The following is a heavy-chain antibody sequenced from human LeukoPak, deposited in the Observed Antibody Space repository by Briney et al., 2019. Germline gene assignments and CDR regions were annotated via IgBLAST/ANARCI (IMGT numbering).Heavy chain of an antibody. Sequence: GASLKISCKGSGYSFTSYWIGWVRQMPGKSLEWMGIIYPGDSDTRYSPSFQGQVTISAAKSISTAYLQWSSLKASDTAMYYCARGIGRTDFTPYWYFDLWGRGTLVTVSS. CDR2: IYPGDSDT. CDR3: ARGIGRTDFTPYWYFDL. CDR1: GYSFTSYW. V-gene: IGHV5-51*01. D-gene: IGHD2-15*01. J-gene: IGHJ2*01.